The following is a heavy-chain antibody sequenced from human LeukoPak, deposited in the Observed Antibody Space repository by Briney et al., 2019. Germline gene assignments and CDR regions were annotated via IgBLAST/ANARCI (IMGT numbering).Heavy chain of an antibody. J-gene: IGHJ4*03. V-gene: IGHV4-59*08. Sequence: SETQTLLCTLSGDSLCAYYWIWIRQPPGEGLEWIGYIYYSGSTNYNPSLKSRVTISVGTSKNQFSLKLRSVTAANTAVYYCAGGPAWWRGRRYYRQFDGWGQGTMVTVSS. CDR2: IYYSGST. D-gene: IGHD3-10*01. CDR1: GDSLCAYY. CDR3: AGGPAWWRGRRYYRQFDG.